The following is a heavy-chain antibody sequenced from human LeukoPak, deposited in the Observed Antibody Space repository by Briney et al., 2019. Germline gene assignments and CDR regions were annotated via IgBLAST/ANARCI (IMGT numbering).Heavy chain of an antibody. V-gene: IGHV1-46*01. D-gene: IGHD3-22*01. Sequence: ASVKVSCKASGYTFTSYYMHWVRQAPGQGLEWMGIINPSGGSTSYAQKFQGRVTMTRDMSTSTVYMELSSLRSEDTAVYYCALENGSGYTLDYWGQGTLVTVSS. CDR2: INPSGGST. CDR1: GYTFTSYY. CDR3: ALENGSGYTLDY. J-gene: IGHJ4*02.